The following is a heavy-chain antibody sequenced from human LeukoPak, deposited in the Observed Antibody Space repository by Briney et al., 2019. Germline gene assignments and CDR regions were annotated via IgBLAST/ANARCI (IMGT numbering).Heavy chain of an antibody. Sequence: SETLSLTCTVSGGSISSSSYYWGWIRQPPGKGLEWIGSIYYSGSTYHNPSLKSRVTISVDTSKNQFSLKLSSVTAADTAVYYCARLWFGELHWDYWGQGTLVTVSS. CDR2: IYYSGST. D-gene: IGHD3-10*01. V-gene: IGHV4-39*01. CDR3: ARLWFGELHWDY. J-gene: IGHJ4*02. CDR1: GGSISSSSYY.